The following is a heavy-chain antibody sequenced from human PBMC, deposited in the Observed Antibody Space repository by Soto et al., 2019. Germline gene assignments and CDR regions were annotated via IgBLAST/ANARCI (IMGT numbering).Heavy chain of an antibody. CDR3: ARRYGGAFDI. CDR2: IYYSGCT. Sequence: SETLSLTCTVSGGSISSNYWSWIRQPPGKGLEWIGYIYYSGCTNYNPSLKSRVTISVDMSKNQFSLKLSSLTVADTAVYYCARRYGGAFDIWGQGTMVTVSS. V-gene: IGHV4-59*01. CDR1: GGSISSNY. J-gene: IGHJ3*02. D-gene: IGHD3-16*01.